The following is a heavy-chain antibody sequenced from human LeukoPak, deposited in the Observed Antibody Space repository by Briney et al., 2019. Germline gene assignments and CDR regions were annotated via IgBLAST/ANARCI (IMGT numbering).Heavy chain of an antibody. V-gene: IGHV3-21*01. Sequence: GGSLRLSCAASGFTFSSYSMNWVRQAPGKGLEWVSSISSRSSYIYYADSVKGRFTISRDNAKNSLYLQMNSLRAEDTAVYYCATQSTGLWGQGTLVTVSS. CDR3: ATQSTGL. D-gene: IGHD2-8*02. CDR1: GFTFSSYS. CDR2: ISSRSSYI. J-gene: IGHJ4*02.